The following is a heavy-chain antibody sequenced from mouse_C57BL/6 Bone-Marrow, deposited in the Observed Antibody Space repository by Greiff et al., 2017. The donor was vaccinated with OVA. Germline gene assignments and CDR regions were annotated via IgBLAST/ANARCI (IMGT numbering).Heavy chain of an antibody. CDR2: IYPYNGVS. J-gene: IGHJ2*01. CDR1: GYTFTGYY. Sequence: EVQGVESGAELVKPGASVKLSCKASGYTFTGYYMHWVKQSHGNILDWIGYIYPYNGVSSYNQKFKGKATLTVDKSSSTAYMELRSLTSEDSAVYYCAEGDGSSLDYWGQGTTLTVSS. V-gene: IGHV1-31*01. CDR3: AEGDGSSLDY. D-gene: IGHD1-1*01.